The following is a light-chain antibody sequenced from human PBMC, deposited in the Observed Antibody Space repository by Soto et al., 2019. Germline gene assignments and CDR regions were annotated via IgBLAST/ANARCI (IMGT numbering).Light chain of an antibody. V-gene: IGLV4-60*03. CDR3: ETWDSTTRV. J-gene: IGLJ3*02. CDR2: LEGSGSY. CDR1: SGHSSYI. Sequence: QSVLTQSSSASASLGSSVKLTCTLSSGHSSYIIAWHQQQPGKAPRYLMKLEGSGSYNKGSGVPDRFSGSSSGADRYLTIANLQSEDEAYYYCETWDSTTRVFGGGTKLTVL.